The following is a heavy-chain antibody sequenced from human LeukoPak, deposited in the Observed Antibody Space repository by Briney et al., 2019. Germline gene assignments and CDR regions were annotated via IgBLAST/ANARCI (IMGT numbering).Heavy chain of an antibody. Sequence: SETLSLTCTVSGDSISSSKYYWAWIRQPPGEGLEWIGSIYNSGSTYYNPSLKSRVTISIDTSKNQFSLKLSSVTAADTAVYFCARDPNSRDLKNDSWGQGTLVTVSS. CDR3: ARDPNSRDLKNDS. V-gene: IGHV4-39*07. J-gene: IGHJ4*02. CDR2: IYNSGST. CDR1: GDSISSSKYY. D-gene: IGHD3/OR15-3a*01.